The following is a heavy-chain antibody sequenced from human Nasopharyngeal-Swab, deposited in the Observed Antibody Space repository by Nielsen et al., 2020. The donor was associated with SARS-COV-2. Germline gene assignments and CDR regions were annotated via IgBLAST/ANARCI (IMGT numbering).Heavy chain of an antibody. CDR2: IKQDGSEK. Sequence: GESLKISCAASGFTFSSYWMSWVRQAPGKGLEWVANIKQDGSEKYYVESVKGRFTISRDNAKNSLYLQMNSLRAEDTAVYYCARDGTAAGGDYYYYYGMDVWGQGTTVTVSS. CDR3: ARDGTAAGGDYYYYYGMDV. D-gene: IGHD6-13*01. J-gene: IGHJ6*02. V-gene: IGHV3-7*01. CDR1: GFTFSSYW.